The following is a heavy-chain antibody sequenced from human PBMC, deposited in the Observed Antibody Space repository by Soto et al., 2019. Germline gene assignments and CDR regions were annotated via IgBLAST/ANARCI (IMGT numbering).Heavy chain of an antibody. CDR2: IIPIFGTA. Sequence: QVQLVQSGAEVKKPGSSVKVSCKASGGTFSSYAISWVRQAPGQGLEWMGGIIPIFGTANYAQEFQGRVTITADESTSTAYRERSSLRSEDTAVYYCAREALGTVTTNYYYGMDVWGQGTTVTVSS. CDR1: GGTFSSYA. J-gene: IGHJ6*02. CDR3: AREALGTVTTNYYYGMDV. V-gene: IGHV1-69*12. D-gene: IGHD4-4*01.